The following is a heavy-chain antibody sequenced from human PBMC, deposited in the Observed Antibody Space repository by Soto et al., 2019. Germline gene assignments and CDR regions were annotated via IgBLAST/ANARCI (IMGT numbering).Heavy chain of an antibody. V-gene: IGHV1-69*08. CDR3: ARDTQGIAAAAISRAFDI. D-gene: IGHD6-13*01. CDR2: IIPILGIA. J-gene: IGHJ3*02. CDR1: GGTFSSYT. Sequence: QVQLVQSGAEVKKPGSSVKVSCKASGGTFSSYTISWVRQAPGQGLEWMGRIIPILGIANYAQKFQGRVTITADKSTSTAYMELSSLRSEDTAVYYCARDTQGIAAAAISRAFDIWGQGTMVTVSS.